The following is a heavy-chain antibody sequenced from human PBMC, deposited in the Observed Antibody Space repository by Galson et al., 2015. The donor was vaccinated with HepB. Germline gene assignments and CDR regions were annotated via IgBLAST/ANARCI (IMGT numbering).Heavy chain of an antibody. D-gene: IGHD1-7*01. V-gene: IGHV3-74*01. CDR1: GLSFSTTW. J-gene: IGHJ4*02. CDR2: INSDGSTT. CDR3: ATAGNYRFDY. Sequence: SLRLSCAASGLSFSTTWIHWVRQAPGEGLVWVSRINSDGSTTNYADSVKGRFTISRDNAQNTLFLQMNSLTAEDTAVYYCATAGNYRFDYWGQGTLVTVSS.